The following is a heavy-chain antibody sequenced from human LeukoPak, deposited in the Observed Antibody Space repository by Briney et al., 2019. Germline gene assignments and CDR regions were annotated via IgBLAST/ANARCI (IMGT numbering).Heavy chain of an antibody. V-gene: IGHV3-33*01. J-gene: IGHJ4*02. CDR2: IWYDGSNK. D-gene: IGHD3-10*02. CDR1: GFTFSSYG. Sequence: GRSLRLSCAASGFTFSSYGMHWVRQAPGKGLEWVAVIWYDGSNKYYADSVKGRFTISRDNSKNTLYLQMNSLRAEDTAVYYCASGGIFVRGNNPNDYWGQGTLVTVSS. CDR3: ASGGIFVRGNNPNDY.